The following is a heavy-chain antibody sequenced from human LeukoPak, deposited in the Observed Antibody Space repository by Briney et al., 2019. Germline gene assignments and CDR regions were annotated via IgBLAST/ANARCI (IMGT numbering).Heavy chain of an antibody. D-gene: IGHD3-10*01. CDR1: GGSISSSSYY. CDR3: ATLGGFGAPKGY. CDR2: IYYSRST. Sequence: SETLSLTCTVSGGSISSSSYYWGWIRQPPGKGLEWIGSIYYSRSTYYNPSLKSRVTISVDTSKNQFSLELSSVTAADTAVYYCATLGGFGAPKGYWGQGTLVTVSS. V-gene: IGHV4-39*01. J-gene: IGHJ4*02.